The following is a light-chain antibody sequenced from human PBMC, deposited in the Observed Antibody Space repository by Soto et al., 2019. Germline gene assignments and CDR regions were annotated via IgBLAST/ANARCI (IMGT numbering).Light chain of an antibody. J-gene: IGKJ1*01. CDR3: QQYDSYSWT. V-gene: IGKV1-5*01. CDR1: QGIGKS. CDR2: GAS. Sequence: IQMTQSPSSLSASLGDRVTIYCRASQGIGKSLGWYQQKPGKPPNVLIYGASSRGTGVPARFSGSRSGTDFTLTISRLQPDDFAAYYCQQYDSYSWTFGQGTKVDIK.